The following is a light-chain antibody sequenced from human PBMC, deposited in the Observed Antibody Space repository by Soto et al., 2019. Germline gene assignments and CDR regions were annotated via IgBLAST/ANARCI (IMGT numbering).Light chain of an antibody. CDR3: QQYNSSTWT. CDR2: DAS. CDR1: QSISSW. V-gene: IGKV1-5*01. Sequence: DIQMTQSPSTLSASVGDRVTITCRASQSISSWLAWYQQKPGKAPKLLIYDASSLESGVPSRFSGSGSGTEFTLTISSLQPDDFANYYCQQYNSSTWTFGQGTQVEIK. J-gene: IGKJ1*01.